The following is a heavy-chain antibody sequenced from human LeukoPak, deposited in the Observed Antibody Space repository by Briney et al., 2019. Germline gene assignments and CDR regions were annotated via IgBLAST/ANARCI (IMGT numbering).Heavy chain of an antibody. J-gene: IGHJ4*02. V-gene: IGHV4-59*01. D-gene: IGHD3-3*01. CDR2: VYYSGST. CDR1: GGSISSYY. CDR3: ASGDFWSGYYSPSLDY. Sequence: SETLSLTCTVSGGSISSYYWSWIRQPPGKGLEWIGYVYYSGSTNYNPSLKSRVTISVDTSKNQFSLKLSSVTAADTAVYYCASGDFWSGYYSPSLDYWGQGTLVTVSS.